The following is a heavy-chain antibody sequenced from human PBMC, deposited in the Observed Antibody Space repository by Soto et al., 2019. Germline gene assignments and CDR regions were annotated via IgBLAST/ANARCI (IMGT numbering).Heavy chain of an antibody. CDR2: ISYDGSNK. CDR1: GFTFSSYG. D-gene: IGHD3-9*01. CDR3: AKVGERLDYDILTGGGYYYYGMDV. J-gene: IGHJ6*02. Sequence: PGGSLRLSCAASGFTFSSYGMHWVRQAPGKGLEWVAVISYDGSNKYYADSVKGRFTISRDNSKNTLYLQMNSLRAEDTAVYYCAKVGERLDYDILTGGGYYYYGMDVWGQGTTVTVSS. V-gene: IGHV3-30*18.